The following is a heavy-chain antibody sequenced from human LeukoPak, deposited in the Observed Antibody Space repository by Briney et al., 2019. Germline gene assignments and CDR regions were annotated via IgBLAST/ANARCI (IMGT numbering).Heavy chain of an antibody. CDR2: IYYSGST. J-gene: IGHJ4*02. V-gene: IGHV4-39*07. Sequence: SETLSLTCTVSGGSISSSSYYWGWIRQPPGKGLEWIGNIYYSGSTYYNPSLKSRVTISVDTSKNQFSLKLSSVTAADTAVYYCAGRSSGYYFGDYWGQGTLVTVSS. CDR3: AGRSSGYYFGDY. D-gene: IGHD3-22*01. CDR1: GGSISSSSYY.